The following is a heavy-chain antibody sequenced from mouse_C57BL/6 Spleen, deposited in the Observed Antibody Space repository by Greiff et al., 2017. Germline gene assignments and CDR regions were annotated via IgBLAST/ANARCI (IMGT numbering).Heavy chain of an antibody. CDR3: ARRGYYGNYVTSYFDY. J-gene: IGHJ2*01. V-gene: IGHV1-64*01. D-gene: IGHD2-1*01. CDR2: IHPNSGST. CDR1: GYTFTSYW. Sequence: VQLQQSGAELVKPGASVKLSCKASGYTFTSYWMHWVKQRPGQGLEWIGMIHPNSGSTNYNEKFKSKATLTVDKSSSTAYMQLSSLTSEDSAVYYCARRGYYGNYVTSYFDYWGQGTTLTVSS.